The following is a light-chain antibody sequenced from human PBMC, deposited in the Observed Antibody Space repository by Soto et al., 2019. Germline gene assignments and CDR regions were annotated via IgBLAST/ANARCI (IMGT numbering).Light chain of an antibody. J-gene: IGKJ5*01. V-gene: IGKV3D-20*02. Sequence: EIVLTQSPGTLSLSPGERATLSCRASQSVSSSYLAWYQQKPGQAPRLLIYGASSRATGIPDRFSGSGSGTDFTLTINSLEPEDFAVYYCQQRSNWPPITFGQGTRREIK. CDR2: GAS. CDR1: QSVSSSY. CDR3: QQRSNWPPIT.